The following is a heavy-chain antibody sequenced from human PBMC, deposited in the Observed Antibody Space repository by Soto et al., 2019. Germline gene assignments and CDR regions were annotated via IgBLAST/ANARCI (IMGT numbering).Heavy chain of an antibody. V-gene: IGHV3-53*01. CDR2: IYSGGNP. J-gene: IGHJ4*02. Sequence: EERLVQPGGGLVQPGGSLRLSCAASGFSVGGNYMSWVRQAPGKGLELVSLIYSGGNPFYADSMKGRFTLSRDNSNNMLYLQMDSLRAEDTAVYYCARGPNSDCWGQGTLVIVSS. CDR3: ARGPNSDC. CDR1: GFSVGGNY. D-gene: IGHD2-21*01.